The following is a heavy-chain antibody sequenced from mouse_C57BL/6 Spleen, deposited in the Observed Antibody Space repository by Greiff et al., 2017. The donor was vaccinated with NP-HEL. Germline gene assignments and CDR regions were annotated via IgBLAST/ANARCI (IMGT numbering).Heavy chain of an antibody. V-gene: IGHV5-17*01. CDR1: GFTFSDYG. CDR2: ISSGSSTI. Sequence: EVNLVESGGGLVKPGGSLKLSCAASGFTFSDYGMHWVRQAPEKGLEWVAYISSGSSTIYYADTVKGRFTISRDNAKNTLFLQMTSLRSEDTAMYYCARPTTVVANWYFDVWGTGTTVTVSS. CDR3: ARPTTVVANWYFDV. D-gene: IGHD1-1*01. J-gene: IGHJ1*03.